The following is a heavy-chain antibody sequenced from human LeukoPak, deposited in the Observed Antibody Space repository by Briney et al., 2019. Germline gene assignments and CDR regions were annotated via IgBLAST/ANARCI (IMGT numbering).Heavy chain of an antibody. CDR2: ISAYSGTT. V-gene: IGHV1-18*01. D-gene: IGHD1-7*01. Sequence: ASVRVSCKASGYTFINYGINWVRQAPGQALEWLGWISAYSGTTTYAQKLQDRVTMTTDTSTNTAYMELRSLRSDDTAVYFCARGGSNWNYRYYFDYWGQGTLVTVSS. CDR3: ARGGSNWNYRYYFDY. J-gene: IGHJ4*02. CDR1: GYTFINYG.